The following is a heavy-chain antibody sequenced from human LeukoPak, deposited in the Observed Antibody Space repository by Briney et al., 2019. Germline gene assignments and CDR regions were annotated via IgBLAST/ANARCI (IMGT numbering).Heavy chain of an antibody. D-gene: IGHD6-13*01. CDR3: ASSSSWSPGYYYGMDV. CDR1: GGTFSSYA. CDR2: IIPIFGTA. V-gene: IGHV1-69*01. Sequence: AVTVSCTASGGTFSSYAISWVRQAPGQELDGMGGIIPIFGTANYAQKFQGRATITADESTSTAYMELSSLRYEDTAVYYCASSSSWSPGYYYGMDVWGKGSTVTVSS. J-gene: IGHJ6*04.